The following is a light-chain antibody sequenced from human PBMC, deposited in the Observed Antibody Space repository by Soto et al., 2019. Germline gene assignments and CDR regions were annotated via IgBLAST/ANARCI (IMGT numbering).Light chain of an antibody. CDR2: NVS. V-gene: IGLV2-14*01. J-gene: IGLJ1*01. CDR3: ISYPVSRSYV. Sequence: QSALTQPASVSGSPGQTITISCSGTSSDIGTYDHVAWFQQFPGKTHKLMIYNVSHRPSWVSYRFSGSKSGNTASLTLSGLQAEEESDYYFISYPVSRSYVFGTGTKLTVL. CDR1: SSDIGTYDH.